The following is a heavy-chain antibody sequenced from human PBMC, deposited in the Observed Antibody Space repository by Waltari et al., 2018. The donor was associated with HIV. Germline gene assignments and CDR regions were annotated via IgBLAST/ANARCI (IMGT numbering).Heavy chain of an antibody. J-gene: IGHJ5*02. V-gene: IGHV3-21*02. CDR3: ARDSRGTSWSLNWFDP. CDR1: GFTFSYYS. Sequence: EVQLVDSGGGLVKPGGSLSLPCAASGFTFSYYSMNWVRQSPGKGLEWVSSISSSGSFIYYADSVKGRFTISRDNAQNSMYLQMNNLRADDSAMYYCARDSRGTSWSLNWFDPWGQGTLVTVSS. CDR2: ISSSGSFI. D-gene: IGHD6-13*01.